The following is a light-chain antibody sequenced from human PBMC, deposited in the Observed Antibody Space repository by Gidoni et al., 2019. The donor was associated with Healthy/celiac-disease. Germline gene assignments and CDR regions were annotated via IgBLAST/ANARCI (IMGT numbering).Light chain of an antibody. V-gene: IGKV3-15*01. Sequence: EIVMTQSPATLSVSPGERATLSCRASQSVSSNLAWYQQKPGQAPRLLIYGSSTRATGIPARFIGSGSGTEFTLTISSLQSEYFAVYYCQQYNNWPQTFGQGTKVEIK. CDR1: QSVSSN. CDR2: GSS. CDR3: QQYNNWPQT. J-gene: IGKJ1*01.